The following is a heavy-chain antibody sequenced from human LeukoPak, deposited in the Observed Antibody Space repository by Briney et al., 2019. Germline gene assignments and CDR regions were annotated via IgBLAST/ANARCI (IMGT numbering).Heavy chain of an antibody. D-gene: IGHD6-19*01. J-gene: IGHJ5*02. CDR1: GYTFTGYY. CDR3: ARARESGWTPYNWFDP. V-gene: IGHV1-2*02. CDR2: INPNSGGT. Sequence: ASVKVSCKASGYTFTGYYMNWVRQAPGQGLEWMGWINPNSGGTNYAQKFQGRVTMTRDKSISTAYMELSRLRSDDTAVYYCARARESGWTPYNWFDPWGQGTLVTVSS.